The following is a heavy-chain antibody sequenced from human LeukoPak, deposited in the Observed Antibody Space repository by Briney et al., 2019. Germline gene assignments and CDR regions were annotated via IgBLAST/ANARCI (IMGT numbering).Heavy chain of an antibody. CDR3: AKDDLGYSSGWYPQIFDY. V-gene: IGHV3-30*02. J-gene: IGHJ4*02. Sequence: GGSLRLSCAASGFTFSSYGMHWVRQAPGKGLEWVAFIRYGGSNKYYADSVKGRFTISRDNSKNTLYLQMNSLRAEDTAVYYCAKDDLGYSSGWYPQIFDYWGQGTLVTVSS. D-gene: IGHD6-19*01. CDR2: IRYGGSNK. CDR1: GFTFSSYG.